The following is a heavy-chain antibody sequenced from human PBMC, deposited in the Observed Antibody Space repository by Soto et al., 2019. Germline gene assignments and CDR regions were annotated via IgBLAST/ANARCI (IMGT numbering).Heavy chain of an antibody. D-gene: IGHD4-4*01. Sequence: QVHLQESGPGLVKPSQTLSLTCTVSGGSISSGGYYWSWIRQHPGKGLEWIGYIYYSGNTYYNPSLKSRVTISVDTSKNQFSLKLSSVTAADTAVYYCARQDDFSNYGYFDYWGQGALVTVSS. V-gene: IGHV4-31*03. CDR1: GGSISSGGYY. J-gene: IGHJ4*03. CDR2: IYYSGNT. CDR3: ARQDDFSNYGYFDY.